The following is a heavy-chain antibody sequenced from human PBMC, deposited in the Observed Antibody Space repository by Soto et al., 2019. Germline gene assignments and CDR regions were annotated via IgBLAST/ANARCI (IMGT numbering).Heavy chain of an antibody. CDR1: GFTFSTYA. CDR3: ARDGGSY. D-gene: IGHD3-10*01. V-gene: IGHV3-30-3*01. Sequence: QVQLVESGGGVVQPGRSLRLSCAASGFTFSTYAMHWVRRAPGKGLEWMAVISHDATNKYYADSVKGRFTISRDNSKNTLSLQLNSLRAEDTALYYCARDGGSYWGHGTMVIVSS. J-gene: IGHJ3*01. CDR2: ISHDATNK.